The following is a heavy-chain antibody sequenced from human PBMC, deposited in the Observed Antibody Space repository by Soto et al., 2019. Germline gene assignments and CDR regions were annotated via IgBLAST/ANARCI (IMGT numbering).Heavy chain of an antibody. CDR3: AKTEGTMISGYFYYNIDV. Sequence: EVQLLESGGDLVQPGGSLRLSCAASGFTFSTYAMSWVRQAPGKGLEWVSSISGSGGTTYYADSVKGRFTISRDNSKNTLYLQMNSVRAEDTAVYYCAKTEGTMISGYFYYNIDVWGQGTTVPVSS. CDR2: ISGSGGTT. J-gene: IGHJ6*02. D-gene: IGHD3-22*01. CDR1: GFTFSTYA. V-gene: IGHV3-23*01.